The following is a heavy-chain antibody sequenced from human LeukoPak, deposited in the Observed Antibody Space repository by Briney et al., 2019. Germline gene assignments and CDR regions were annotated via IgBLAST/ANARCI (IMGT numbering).Heavy chain of an antibody. CDR3: ARDGRGYSSSWYTS. D-gene: IGHD6-13*01. J-gene: IGHJ4*02. Sequence: GGSLRLSCAASRFTFSSYGMHWVRQAPGKGLEWVAVIWYDGSNKYYADSVKGRFTISRDNSKNTLYLQMNSLRAEDTAVYYCARDGRGYSSSWYTSWGQGTLVTVSS. V-gene: IGHV3-33*01. CDR2: IWYDGSNK. CDR1: RFTFSSYG.